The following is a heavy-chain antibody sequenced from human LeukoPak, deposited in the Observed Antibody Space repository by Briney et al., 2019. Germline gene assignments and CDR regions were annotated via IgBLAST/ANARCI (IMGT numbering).Heavy chain of an antibody. CDR3: ARGYYDVLTGYYDAFDL. CDR1: GYTFTSYG. CDR2: ISAYNGNT. J-gene: IGHJ3*01. D-gene: IGHD3-9*01. Sequence: ASVKVSCKASGYTFTSYGISWVRQAPGQGLEWMGWISAYNGNTNYAQKLQGRVTMTTDTPTNTAYVELRSLRSDDTAVYYCARGYYDVLTGYYDAFDLWGQGTMVTVSS. V-gene: IGHV1-18*01.